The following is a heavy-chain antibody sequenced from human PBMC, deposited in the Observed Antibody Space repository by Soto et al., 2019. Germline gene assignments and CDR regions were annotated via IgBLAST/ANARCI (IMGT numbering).Heavy chain of an antibody. CDR3: ARDPSSIAAADWFDP. V-gene: IGHV1-69*13. CDR1: GGTFSSYA. CDR2: IIPIFGTA. Sequence: GASVKVSCKASGGTFSSYAISWVRQAPGQGLEWMGGIIPIFGTANYAQKFQGRVTITADESTSTAYMELSSLRSEDTAVYYCARDPSSIAAADWFDPWGQGTLVTVSS. D-gene: IGHD6-13*01. J-gene: IGHJ5*02.